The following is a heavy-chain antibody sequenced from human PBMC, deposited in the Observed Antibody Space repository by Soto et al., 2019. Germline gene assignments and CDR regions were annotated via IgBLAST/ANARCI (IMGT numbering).Heavy chain of an antibody. Sequence: ASVKVSCKASGGTFSSYAISWVRQAPGQGLEWMGGTIPIFGTANYAQKFQGRVTITADESTSTAYMELSSLRSEDTAVYYCASPGIPAYYYYYGMDAWGQGTTVTVSS. V-gene: IGHV1-69*13. J-gene: IGHJ6*02. CDR1: GGTFSSYA. D-gene: IGHD6-13*01. CDR2: TIPIFGTA. CDR3: ASPGIPAYYYYYGMDA.